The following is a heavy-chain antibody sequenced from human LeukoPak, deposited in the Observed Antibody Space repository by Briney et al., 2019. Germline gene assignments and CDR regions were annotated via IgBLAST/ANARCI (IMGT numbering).Heavy chain of an antibody. J-gene: IGHJ4*02. V-gene: IGHV3-30*02. D-gene: IGHD1-14*01. CDR1: GFTFSSYG. CDR3: AKGPAYYFDY. Sequence: GGSLRPSCAASGFTFSSYGMHWVRQAPGKGLEWVAFIRYDGSNKYYADSVKGRFTISRDNSKNTLYLQMNSLRAEDTAVYYCAKGPAYYFDYWGQGTLVTVSS. CDR2: IRYDGSNK.